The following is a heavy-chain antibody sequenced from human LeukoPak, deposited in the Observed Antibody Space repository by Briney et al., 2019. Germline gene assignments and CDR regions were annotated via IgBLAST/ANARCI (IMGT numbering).Heavy chain of an antibody. Sequence: PSETLSLTCTVSGGSISSYYWSWIRQPPGKGLEWIGYIYYSGSTNYNPSLKSRVTISIDTSKNQFSLKLSSVTAADTVVYYCAREGVGSSGYYPFDYWGQGILVTVSS. J-gene: IGHJ4*02. CDR2: IYYSGST. CDR1: GGSISSYY. CDR3: AREGVGSSGYYPFDY. D-gene: IGHD3-22*01. V-gene: IGHV4-59*01.